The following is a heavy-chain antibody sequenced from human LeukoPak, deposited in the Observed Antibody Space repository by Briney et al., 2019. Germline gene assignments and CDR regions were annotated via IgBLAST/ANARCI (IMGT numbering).Heavy chain of an antibody. CDR1: GGSISSYY. Sequence: PSETLSLTCTVSGGSISSYYWSWIRQPPGKGLEWIGYIYYSGSTNYNPSLKSRVTISVDTSKNQFSLKLSSVTAADTAVYYCARVRLDGSGSYLTGGAFDIWGQGTMVTVSS. D-gene: IGHD3-10*01. V-gene: IGHV4-59*12. CDR3: ARVRLDGSGSYLTGGAFDI. J-gene: IGHJ3*02. CDR2: IYYSGST.